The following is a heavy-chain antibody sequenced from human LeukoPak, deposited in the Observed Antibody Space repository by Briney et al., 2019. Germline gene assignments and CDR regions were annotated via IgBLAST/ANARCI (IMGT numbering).Heavy chain of an antibody. Sequence: SETLSLTCAVYGGSFSGYYWSWIRQPPGKGLEWIGEINHSGSTNYNPSLKSRVTISVDTSKNQFSLKLSSVTAADTAVYYCARDIAVAGHYYYYYYMDVWGKGTTVTASS. CDR1: GGSFSGYY. D-gene: IGHD6-19*01. CDR2: INHSGST. V-gene: IGHV4-34*01. CDR3: ARDIAVAGHYYYYYYMDV. J-gene: IGHJ6*03.